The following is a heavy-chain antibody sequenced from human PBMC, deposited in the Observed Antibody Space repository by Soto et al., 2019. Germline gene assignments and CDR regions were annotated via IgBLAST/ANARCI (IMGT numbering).Heavy chain of an antibody. J-gene: IGHJ3*02. CDR1: GFTVSSNY. V-gene: IGHV3-53*04. Sequence: HPGGSLRLSCAASGFTVSSNYMSWVRQAPGKGLEWVSVIYSGGSTYYADSVKGRFTISRHNSKNTLYLQMNSLRAEDTAVYYCAREVLRYYGSGSYYKRAHAFDIWGQGTMVTVSS. CDR3: AREVLRYYGSGSYYKRAHAFDI. CDR2: IYSGGST. D-gene: IGHD3-10*01.